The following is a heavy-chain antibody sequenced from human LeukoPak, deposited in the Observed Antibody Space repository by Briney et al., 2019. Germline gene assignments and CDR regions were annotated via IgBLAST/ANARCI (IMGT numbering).Heavy chain of an antibody. J-gene: IGHJ6*02. V-gene: IGHV4-39*01. CDR2: INYSGST. CDR1: GGSINTNNHY. CDR3: ARVDCSGGNCYNLAGGMDV. D-gene: IGHD2-21*01. Sequence: SETLSLTCSVSGGSINTNNHYWGWIRQPPGNGLEWIGTINYSGSTFYNPSVQSRVTISVDTSKNLFSLKLSSVTAADAAVYYWARVDCSGGNCYNLAGGMDVWGQGTAVTVSS.